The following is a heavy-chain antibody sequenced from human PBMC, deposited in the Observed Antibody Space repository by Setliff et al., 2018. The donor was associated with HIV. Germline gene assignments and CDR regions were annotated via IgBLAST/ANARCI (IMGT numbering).Heavy chain of an antibody. J-gene: IGHJ6*03. D-gene: IGHD3-22*01. CDR1: GDSITSGTYY. Sequence: SETLSLTCTVSGDSITSGTYYWSWIRQPAGMRLEWIGHISTSGTTNYNPSLKSRVTISADTSKSQFSLKLSYVTAADTAVYYCARKSYYYDSGGYHNYMDVWGKGTTVTVSS. CDR2: ISTSGTT. CDR3: ARKSYYYDSGGYHNYMDV. V-gene: IGHV4-61*09.